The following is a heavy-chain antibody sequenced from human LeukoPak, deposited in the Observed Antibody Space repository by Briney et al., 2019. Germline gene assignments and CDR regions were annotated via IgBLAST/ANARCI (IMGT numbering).Heavy chain of an antibody. V-gene: IGHV3-23*01. CDR3: AKDSAVWAAAGLFDY. D-gene: IGHD6-13*01. CDR1: GFTFSSYA. CDR2: ISGSGGST. Sequence: AGGSLRLSCAASGFTFSSYAMGWVRQAPGKGLEWVSAISGSGGSTYYADSVRGRFTISRDNSKNTLYLQMNSLRAEDTAVYYCAKDSAVWAAAGLFDYWGQGTLVTVSS. J-gene: IGHJ4*02.